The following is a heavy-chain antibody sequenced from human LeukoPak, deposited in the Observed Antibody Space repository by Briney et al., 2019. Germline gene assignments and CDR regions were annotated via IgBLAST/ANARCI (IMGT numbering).Heavy chain of an antibody. J-gene: IGHJ4*02. D-gene: IGHD6-19*01. CDR2: INPSGGST. V-gene: IGHV1-46*01. Sequence: ASVKVSCKASGYTFTSYYMHWVRQAPGQGLEWMGIINPSGGSTSYAQKFQGRVTMTRDTSISTAYMELSRLRSDDTAVYYCARDRRGQWLVPVYWGQGTLVTVSS. CDR3: ARDRRGQWLVPVY. CDR1: GYTFTSYY.